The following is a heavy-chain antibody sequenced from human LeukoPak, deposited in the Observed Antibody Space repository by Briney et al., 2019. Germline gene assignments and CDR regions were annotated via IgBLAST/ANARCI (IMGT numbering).Heavy chain of an antibody. CDR3: AREREETYGSGSYTFDH. J-gene: IGHJ4*02. Sequence: ASVMVSCKASGYTFTSYAFSWVRQAPGQGLEWMGWINTNNGNTNYVKRLQGRVTMTTDTSTSTAHMELRSLRSDDTAVYYCAREREETYGSGSYTFDHWGQGTLVTVSS. CDR1: GYTFTSYA. V-gene: IGHV1-18*01. D-gene: IGHD3-10*01. CDR2: INTNNGNT.